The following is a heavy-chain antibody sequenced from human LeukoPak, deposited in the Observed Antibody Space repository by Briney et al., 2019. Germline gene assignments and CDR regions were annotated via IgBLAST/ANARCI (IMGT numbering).Heavy chain of an antibody. V-gene: IGHV4-61*02. Sequence: SETLSLTCTVSGGSFNRGSYYWIWLRQPAGTGVEWLVRIYTSGSTNDNPSLERRVTISVDTSKNQFSLKLSSVTAADRAVYYCAREGGDGYNAASNIDYWGQGTLVTVSS. CDR1: GGSFNRGSYY. CDR3: AREGGDGYNAASNIDY. CDR2: IYTSGST. J-gene: IGHJ4*02. D-gene: IGHD5-24*01.